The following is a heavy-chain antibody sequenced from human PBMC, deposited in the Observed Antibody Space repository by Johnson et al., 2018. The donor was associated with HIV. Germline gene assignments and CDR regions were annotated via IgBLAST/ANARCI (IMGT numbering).Heavy chain of an antibody. Sequence: QVQLVESGGGVVQPGGSLRLSCAASGFTFDDSAMHWVRQAPGKGLEWVSVIYSGGSTYYADSVRGRFTISRDNAKNSLYLQMNSLRAEDTAVYYCATTRWSDTDPFDIWGQGTM. CDR3: ATTRWSDTDPFDI. D-gene: IGHD3-3*01. V-gene: IGHV3-NL1*01. CDR1: GFTFDDSA. CDR2: IYSGGST. J-gene: IGHJ3*02.